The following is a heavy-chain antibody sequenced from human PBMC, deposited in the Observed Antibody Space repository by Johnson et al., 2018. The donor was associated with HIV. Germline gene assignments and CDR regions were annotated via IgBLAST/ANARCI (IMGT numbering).Heavy chain of an antibody. Sequence: QVQLVESGGGVVQPGKSVTLSCVGSGLSFSNFGIHWVRQAPGKGPEWVAVISYDGSAEYYRDSVKGRFTISRDNSKNTLYFQMNSLRADDTAVSYCARLPSGYSRDGFNIWGQGTMVTVSS. J-gene: IGHJ3*02. CDR3: ARLPSGYSRDGFNI. D-gene: IGHD5-18*01. V-gene: IGHV3-30*03. CDR1: GLSFSNFG. CDR2: ISYDGSAE.